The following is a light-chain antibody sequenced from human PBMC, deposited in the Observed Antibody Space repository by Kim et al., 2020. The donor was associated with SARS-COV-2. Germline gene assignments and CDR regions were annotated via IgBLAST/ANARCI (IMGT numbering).Light chain of an antibody. V-gene: IGKV1-5*03. J-gene: IGKJ2*01. CDR2: KAS. Sequence: DIQMTQSPSTLSASVGDRVSITCRASQSINTWLAWYQQNPGKAPKLLIYKASNLASGVPSRFSGSGSGTEFTLVISSLQADDFATYYCQQYKIYPYTFGQGTKLEI. CDR3: QQYKIYPYT. CDR1: QSINTW.